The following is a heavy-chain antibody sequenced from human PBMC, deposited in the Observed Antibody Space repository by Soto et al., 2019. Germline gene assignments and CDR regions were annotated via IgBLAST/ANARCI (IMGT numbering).Heavy chain of an antibody. D-gene: IGHD3-16*01. Sequence: SETLSLTCTVSGGSISPYYWSWIRQPPGKGLEWIGYVYYSGNTNYNPSLESRVTISVDTSRNRFSLNLTSATAADTAVYYCAQKGEATPYAHYVWAFWGSGTAVPVPS. CDR3: AQKGEATPYAHYVWAF. CDR2: VYYSGNT. J-gene: IGHJ6*01. CDR1: GGSISPYY. V-gene: IGHV4-59*01.